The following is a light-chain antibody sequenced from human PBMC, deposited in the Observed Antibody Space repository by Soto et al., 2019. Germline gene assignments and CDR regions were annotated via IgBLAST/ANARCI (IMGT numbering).Light chain of an antibody. V-gene: IGKV1-5*03. Sequence: DIQMTQSPSTLSASVGDRVTITCRASQSISSWLAWYQQKPGKAPKLLIYKSSSLESGVPSRFSSSGSGTEFTLTISSLQPDDSATYYCQQYNSLWTFGQGTKVEIK. CDR1: QSISSW. J-gene: IGKJ1*01. CDR2: KSS. CDR3: QQYNSLWT.